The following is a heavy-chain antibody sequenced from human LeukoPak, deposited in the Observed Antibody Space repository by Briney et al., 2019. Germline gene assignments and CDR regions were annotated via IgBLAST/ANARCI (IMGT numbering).Heavy chain of an antibody. CDR1: GFTFSSYA. J-gene: IGHJ5*02. V-gene: IGHV3-23*01. CDR3: AKRLVGARRGNWFDP. Sequence: PGGPLRLSCAASGFTFSSYAMSWVRQAPGKGLEWVSAISGSGGSTYYADSVKGRFTISRDNSKNTLYLQMNSLRAEDTAVYYCAKRLVGARRGNWFDPWGQGTLVTVSS. D-gene: IGHD1-26*01. CDR2: ISGSGGST.